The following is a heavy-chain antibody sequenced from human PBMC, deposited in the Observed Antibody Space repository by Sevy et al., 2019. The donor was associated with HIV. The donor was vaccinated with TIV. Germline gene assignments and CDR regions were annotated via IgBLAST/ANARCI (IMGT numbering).Heavy chain of an antibody. J-gene: IGHJ4*02. Sequence: GGSLRLSCAASGFTFSDYAMHWVRQAPGKGLEWVAVISYDGRNNKYNADSVKGRFTISRDTSKNTLYLQMNSLRAEDTAIYYCARDRGELLSSAFDYWGQGTLVTVSS. D-gene: IGHD1-26*01. CDR3: ARDRGELLSSAFDY. V-gene: IGHV3-30*04. CDR1: GFTFSDYA. CDR2: ISYDGRNNK.